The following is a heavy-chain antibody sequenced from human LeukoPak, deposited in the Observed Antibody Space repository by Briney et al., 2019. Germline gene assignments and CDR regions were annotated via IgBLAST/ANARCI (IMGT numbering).Heavy chain of an antibody. CDR3: AKDSYDRSGYYYYYFAY. J-gene: IGHJ4*02. Sequence: GGSLRLSCAASGFTFSSSGMHWVRQAPGKGLEWVAVISYDGSNKYYADSVKGRFTISRDNSKNTLYLLMNSLRAGDTAVYYCAKDSYDRSGYYYYYFAYWGQGTQVTVSS. D-gene: IGHD3-22*01. CDR2: ISYDGSNK. V-gene: IGHV3-30*18. CDR1: GFTFSSSG.